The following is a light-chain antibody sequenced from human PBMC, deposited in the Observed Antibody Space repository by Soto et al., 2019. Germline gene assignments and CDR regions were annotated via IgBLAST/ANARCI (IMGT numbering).Light chain of an antibody. J-gene: IGKJ4*01. V-gene: IGKV1-33*01. CDR3: QQYDNLLT. CDR1: QDISNY. Sequence: DLQMTQSPSSLSASVGDRVTITCQASQDISNYLNWYQQKPGKAPKLLIYDASNLETGVPSRFSVSGSGTDFTFTISSLQPTDIATYYCQQYDNLLTFGGGTKVEIK. CDR2: DAS.